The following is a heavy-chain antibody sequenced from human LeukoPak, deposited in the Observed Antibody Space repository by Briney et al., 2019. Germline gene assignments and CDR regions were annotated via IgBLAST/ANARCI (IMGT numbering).Heavy chain of an antibody. J-gene: IGHJ6*02. CDR2: INSDGSST. D-gene: IGHD1-26*01. CDR1: GFTFSSYW. V-gene: IGHV3-74*01. Sequence: GGSLRLSCAASGFTFSSYWMHWVRQAPGKGLVWVSRINSDGSSTTYADSVKGRFTISRDNAKNTLYLQMNSLRAEDTAVYYCARDHEWELNYYYGMDVWGQGTTVTVSS. CDR3: ARDHEWELNYYYGMDV.